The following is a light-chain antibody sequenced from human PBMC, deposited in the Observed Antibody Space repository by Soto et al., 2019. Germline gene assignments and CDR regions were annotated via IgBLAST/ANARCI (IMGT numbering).Light chain of an antibody. J-gene: IGLJ1*01. CDR3: TSYTSSITYV. CDR2: EVS. CDR1: GSDVGGYNY. Sequence: QSALTQPASVSASPGQSITISFTGTGSDVGGYNYVSWYQQHPGKAPKLMIYEVSNRPSGVSNRFSGSKSGNTASLTISGLQAEDEADYYCTSYTSSITYVFGTGTKVTVL. V-gene: IGLV2-14*01.